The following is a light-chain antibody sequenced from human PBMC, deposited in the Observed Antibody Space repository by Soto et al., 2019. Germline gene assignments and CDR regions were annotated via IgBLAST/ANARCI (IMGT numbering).Light chain of an antibody. CDR3: QQSYSILT. CDR1: QSISYY. CDR2: AAS. Sequence: DIQMTQAPSSLSASVGDRVTITCRASQSISYYLNWYQQKPGKAPELLIYAASTLQSGVSSRFSGSGSGTDFTLTISSLQPEDFATYYCQQSYSILTFGQGTKVEIK. J-gene: IGKJ1*01. V-gene: IGKV1-39*01.